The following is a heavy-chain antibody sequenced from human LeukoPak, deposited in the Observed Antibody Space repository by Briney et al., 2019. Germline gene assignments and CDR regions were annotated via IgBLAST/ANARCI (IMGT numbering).Heavy chain of an antibody. CDR3: ARVVWGYFDY. V-gene: IGHV3-7*01. D-gene: IGHD3-16*01. CDR1: GFTFSSYS. J-gene: IGHJ4*02. Sequence: GGSLRLSCAASGFTFSSYSMSWVRQAPGKGLEWVANIKQDGSEKYYVDSVKGRFTISRDNAKNSLYLQMNSLRAEDTAVYYCARVVWGYFDYWGQGTLVTVSS. CDR2: IKQDGSEK.